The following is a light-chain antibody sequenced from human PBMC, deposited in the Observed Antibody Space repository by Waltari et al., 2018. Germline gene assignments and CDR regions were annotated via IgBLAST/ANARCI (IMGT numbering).Light chain of an antibody. J-gene: IGLJ2*01. CDR2: DVS. Sequence: QSALTQPASVSGSPGQSITISCAGTSSDVGGYDSFSWYQQHPGKAPKLMIYDVSNRPSGISSRFSGSKSDNTASLTISGLQAEDEANYYCSSYTTSITLVFGGGTKLTVL. V-gene: IGLV2-14*03. CDR1: SSDVGGYDS. CDR3: SSYTTSITLV.